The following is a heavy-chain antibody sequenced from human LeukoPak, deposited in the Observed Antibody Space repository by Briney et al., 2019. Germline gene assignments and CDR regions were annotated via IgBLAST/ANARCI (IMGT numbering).Heavy chain of an antibody. CDR1: GGSISSYY. V-gene: IGHV4-4*07. D-gene: IGHD1-26*01. CDR2: IYTSGST. J-gene: IGHJ5*02. CDR3: ARDSSGPPKVGGAPPSWFDP. Sequence: SETLSLTCTVSGGSISSYYWSWIRQPAGKGLEWIGRIYTSGSTNYNPSLKSRVTMSVDTSKNQFSPKLSSVTAADTAVYYCARDSSGPPKVGGAPPSWFDPWGQGTLVTVSS.